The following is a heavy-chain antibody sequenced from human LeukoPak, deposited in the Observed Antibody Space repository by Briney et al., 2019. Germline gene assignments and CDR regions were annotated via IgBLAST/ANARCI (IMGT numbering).Heavy chain of an antibody. CDR1: GYTLTSYY. D-gene: IGHD5-12*01. V-gene: IGHV1-46*01. J-gene: IGHJ4*02. CDR3: ARDSHIVATRWCFDY. Sequence: ASVKVSCKASGYTLTSYYMHWVRQAPGQGLEWMGIINPSGGSTSYAQKFQGRVTMTRDTSTSTVYMELSNLRSEDTAVYYCARDSHIVATRWCFDYWGQGTLVTVSS. CDR2: INPSGGST.